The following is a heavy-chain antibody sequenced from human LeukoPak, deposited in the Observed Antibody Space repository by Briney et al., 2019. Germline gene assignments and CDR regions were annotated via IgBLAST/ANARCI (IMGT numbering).Heavy chain of an antibody. D-gene: IGHD1-14*01. V-gene: IGHV4-39*01. CDR2: IYYSGST. Sequence: SETLSLTCTVSGGSISSSSYYWGWLRQPPGTGLEWIGSIYYSGSTYYNPSLKSRVTISVDTSKNQFSLKVTSVTAADTAVYYCARWDETNIWFDPWGQGTLVTVSS. CDR3: ARWDETNIWFDP. J-gene: IGHJ5*02. CDR1: GGSISSSSYY.